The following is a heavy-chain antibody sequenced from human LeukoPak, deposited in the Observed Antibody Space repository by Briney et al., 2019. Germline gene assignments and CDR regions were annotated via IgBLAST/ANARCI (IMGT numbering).Heavy chain of an antibody. D-gene: IGHD6-13*01. V-gene: IGHV3-30-3*01. CDR2: ISYDGSNK. CDR1: GFTFSSYA. CDR3: ARNFAAAGPRGLDF. Sequence: GGSLRLSCAASGFTFSSYAMHWVRQAPGKGLEWVAVISYDGSNKYYADSVKGRFTISRDNSKNTLYLQMNSLRAEDTAVYYCARNFAAAGPRGLDFRGQGNLVNGFS. J-gene: IGHJ4*02.